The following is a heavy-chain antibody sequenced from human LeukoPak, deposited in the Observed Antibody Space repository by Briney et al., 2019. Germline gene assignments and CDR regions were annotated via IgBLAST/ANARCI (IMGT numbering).Heavy chain of an antibody. V-gene: IGHV3-23*01. CDR1: GFTFSSYA. J-gene: IGHJ3*02. Sequence: GGSLRLSCAASGFTFSSYAMSWVRQAPGKGLEWVSAISGSGGSTYYADSVKGRFTISRDNSKNTLYLQMNSLRAEDTAVYYCAKRGAFYDILTAWEPSGGAFDIWGQGTMVTVSS. CDR2: ISGSGGST. CDR3: AKRGAFYDILTAWEPSGGAFDI. D-gene: IGHD3-9*01.